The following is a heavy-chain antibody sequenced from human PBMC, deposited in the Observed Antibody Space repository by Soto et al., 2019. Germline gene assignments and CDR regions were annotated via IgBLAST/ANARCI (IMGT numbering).Heavy chain of an antibody. D-gene: IGHD2-15*01. CDR3: AREGFCSSGSCALYSHDYFGMDV. V-gene: IGHV1-18*01. Sequence: ASVKVSCKASGYTFTRYGISWVRQAPGQGLEWMGWISAYNDNTNYAQKFRGRVTMTTDTSTSTAYMELRSLTSDDTAMYYCAREGFCSSGSCALYSHDYFGMDVWGQGTTVTVSS. J-gene: IGHJ6*02. CDR1: GYTFTRYG. CDR2: ISAYNDNT.